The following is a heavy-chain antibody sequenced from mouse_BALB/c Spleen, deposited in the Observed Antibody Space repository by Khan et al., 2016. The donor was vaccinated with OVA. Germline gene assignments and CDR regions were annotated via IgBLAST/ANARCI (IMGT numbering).Heavy chain of an antibody. D-gene: IGHD1-1*01. J-gene: IGHJ3*01. CDR2: VSTGGHYT. Sequence: EVELVESGGDIVKPGGSLKLSCAASGFTFSTYGMSWVRQTPDKRLEWVATVSTGGHYTYYSDTVKGRFTISRDNVKNTLYLQMSILKSEDTAMFCCTRLSYYYDSEGFAYWGQGTLVTVSA. CDR3: TRLSYYYDSEGFAY. V-gene: IGHV5-6*01. CDR1: GFTFSTYG.